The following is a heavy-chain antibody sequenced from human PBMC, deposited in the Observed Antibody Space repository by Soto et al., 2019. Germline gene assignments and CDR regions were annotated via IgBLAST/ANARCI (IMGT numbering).Heavy chain of an antibody. Sequence: SETLSLTCTVSGGSISSGGYYWSLIRQHPGKGLEWIGYIYYSGSTYYNPSLKSRVTISVDTSKNQFSLRLSSVTAADTAVYYCARGGPNIVATIPYYYYYMDFWGKGTTVTVSS. CDR1: GGSISSGGYY. D-gene: IGHD5-12*01. J-gene: IGHJ6*03. CDR2: IYYSGST. V-gene: IGHV4-31*03. CDR3: ARGGPNIVATIPYYYYYMDF.